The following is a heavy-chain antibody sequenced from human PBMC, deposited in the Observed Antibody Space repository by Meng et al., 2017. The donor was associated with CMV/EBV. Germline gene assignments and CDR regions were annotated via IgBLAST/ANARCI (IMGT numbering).Heavy chain of an antibody. CDR2: MNPNSGNT. CDR1: GYTFTSYD. CDR3: ARDGGGYCSSTSCQEPYYYYGMDV. D-gene: IGHD2-2*01. Sequence: ASVKVSCKASGYTFTSYDINWVRQATGQGLEWMGWMNPNSGNTGYAQKFQGRVTITRNTSISTAYMELGSLRSEDTAVYYCARDGGGYCSSTSCQEPYYYYGMDVWGQGTTVTVSS. J-gene: IGHJ6*02. V-gene: IGHV1-8*03.